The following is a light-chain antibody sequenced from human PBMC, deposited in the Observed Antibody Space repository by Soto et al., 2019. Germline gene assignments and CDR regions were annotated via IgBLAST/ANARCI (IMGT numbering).Light chain of an antibody. Sequence: DAVLTQSPLSLPVTLGQPAAISCRSSQSLVYSDGKAYLIWFQQRPGQSPRRLIYQVSRRDAGVPDRCSGRGSCTDFPIIISRVAAEDVGVYYWMQGTPWPWTFGQGTKVEIQ. CDR1: QSLVYSDGKAY. CDR3: MQGTPWPWT. J-gene: IGKJ1*01. V-gene: IGKV2-30*01. CDR2: QVS.